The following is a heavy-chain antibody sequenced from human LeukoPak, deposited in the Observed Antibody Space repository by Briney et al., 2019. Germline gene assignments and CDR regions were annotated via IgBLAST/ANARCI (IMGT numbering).Heavy chain of an antibody. J-gene: IGHJ5*02. Sequence: SETLSLTCTVSGGSISSYYWSWIRQPAGKGLEWLGRIYNSGSINYNPSLKSRVTMSVDTSKNQFSLKLRSVTAADTAVYYCARDKYSNYGNWFVPWGQGTLVTVSS. D-gene: IGHD4-11*01. CDR2: IYNSGSI. CDR3: ARDKYSNYGNWFVP. V-gene: IGHV4-4*07. CDR1: GGSISSYY.